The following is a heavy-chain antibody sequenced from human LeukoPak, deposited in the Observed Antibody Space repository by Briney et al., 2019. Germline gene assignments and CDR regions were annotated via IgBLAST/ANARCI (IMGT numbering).Heavy chain of an antibody. Sequence: PWETLSLTCAVFGFPISSGFSWAWIRQSPGKGLEWIASISYSATTYYKPSLESRLFISADTSNNQFSVRLTSVTAADTAVYYCARVRAIPGIDPWGQGILVTVSS. CDR3: ARVRAIPGIDP. J-gene: IGHJ5*02. CDR1: GFPISSGFS. CDR2: ISYSATT. V-gene: IGHV4-38-2*01. D-gene: IGHD2-21*01.